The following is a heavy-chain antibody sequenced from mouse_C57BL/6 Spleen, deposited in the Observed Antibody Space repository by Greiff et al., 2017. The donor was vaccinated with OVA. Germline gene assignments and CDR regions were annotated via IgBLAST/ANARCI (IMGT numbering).Heavy chain of an antibody. Sequence: QVQLQQSGPGLVQPSQSLSITCTVSGFSLTSYGVHWVRQSPGKGLEWLGVIWRGGSTDYNAAFMSRLSITKDNSKSQVFFKMNSLQADDTAIYYCAKNGIYYYGSSYDYAMDYWGQGTSVTVSS. CDR1: GFSLTSYG. V-gene: IGHV2-5*01. J-gene: IGHJ4*01. CDR3: AKNGIYYYGSSYDYAMDY. D-gene: IGHD1-1*01. CDR2: IWRGGST.